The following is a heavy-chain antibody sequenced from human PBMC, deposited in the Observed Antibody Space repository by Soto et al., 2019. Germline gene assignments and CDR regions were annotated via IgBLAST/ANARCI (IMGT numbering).Heavy chain of an antibody. J-gene: IGHJ4*02. CDR3: AREGSSSWYDY. Sequence: EVQLVESGGGLVQPGGSLRLSCAASGFTFSSYWISWVRQAPGKGLEWVANIKQDGSEKYYVDSVKGRFTISRDNAKNSLYLQMNSLRAEDTAVYYCAREGSSSWYDYWGQGTLVTVSS. CDR1: GFTFSSYW. V-gene: IGHV3-7*01. D-gene: IGHD6-13*01. CDR2: IKQDGSEK.